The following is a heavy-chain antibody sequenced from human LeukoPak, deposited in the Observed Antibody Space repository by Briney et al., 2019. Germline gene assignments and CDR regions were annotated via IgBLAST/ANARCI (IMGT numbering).Heavy chain of an antibody. J-gene: IGHJ4*02. CDR3: ARDPGGWYEDY. V-gene: IGHV3-74*01. D-gene: IGHD6-19*01. CDR2: INDDGRST. CDR1: GFTFSSYW. Sequence: PGGSLRLSCAASGFTFSSYWMHWVRQAPGKELVGVSRINDDGRSTSYADSVKGRFTISRDNSKNTLYLQMNSLRAEDTAVYYCARDPGGWYEDYWGQGTLVTVSS.